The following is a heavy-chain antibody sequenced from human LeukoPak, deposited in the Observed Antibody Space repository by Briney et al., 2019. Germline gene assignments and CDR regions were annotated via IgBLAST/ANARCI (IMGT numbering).Heavy chain of an antibody. J-gene: IGHJ4*02. Sequence: GGSLRLSCAASGFSFRNYGMSWVRQAPGKGLEWVSCVYSDDTKVYADSVKGRFTISRDNAKNSLYLQMHSLEDEDTAVYYCARPIMVQGNNFAAFDSWGQGTLVTVSS. CDR2: VYSDDTK. CDR1: GFSFRNYG. V-gene: IGHV3-48*02. CDR3: ARPIMVQGNNFAAFDS. D-gene: IGHD3-10*01.